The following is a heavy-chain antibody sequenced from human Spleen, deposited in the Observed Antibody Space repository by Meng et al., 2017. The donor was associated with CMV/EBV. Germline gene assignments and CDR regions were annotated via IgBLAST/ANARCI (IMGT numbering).Heavy chain of an antibody. CDR1: GASIISADSY. J-gene: IGHJ4*02. V-gene: IGHV4-39*06. Sequence: SETLSLTCTVSGASIISADSYWGWIRRPPGKGLEWIGIIFYTENTYYDPSLKSRVTISVDTSKNQFALKVMSVTAADTAVYYCARGPYYGDSGPFDYWGQGTLVTVSS. CDR2: IFYTENT. CDR3: ARGPYYGDSGPFDY. D-gene: IGHD3-22*01.